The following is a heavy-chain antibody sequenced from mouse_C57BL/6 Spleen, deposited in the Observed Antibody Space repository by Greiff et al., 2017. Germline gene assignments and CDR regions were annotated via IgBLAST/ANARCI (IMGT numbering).Heavy chain of an antibody. CDR3: ARYDYDVKYAMDY. CDR2: ISDGGSYT. Sequence: DVKLVESGGGLVKPGGSLKLSCAASGFTFSSYAMSWVRQTPEKRLAWVATISDGGSYTYSPDNVKGRFTISRDNAKNNLYLQMSHLKSEDTAMYYCARYDYDVKYAMDYWGQGTSVTVSS. D-gene: IGHD2-4*01. V-gene: IGHV5-4*03. J-gene: IGHJ4*01. CDR1: GFTFSSYA.